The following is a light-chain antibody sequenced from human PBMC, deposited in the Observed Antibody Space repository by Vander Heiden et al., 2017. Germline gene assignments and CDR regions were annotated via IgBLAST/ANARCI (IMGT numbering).Light chain of an antibody. Sequence: EIVMTQSPALSSVSPGQRVSVPCRARATGVSNPAWYQQKPGQAPILLISAVSTRATGVPARFSGSGAGTEFPITISNLEAEDFAVYYCQQYFVWWTFGQGTKVE. V-gene: IGKV3-15*01. CDR3: QQYFVWWT. J-gene: IGKJ1*01. CDR2: AVS. CDR1: ATGVSN.